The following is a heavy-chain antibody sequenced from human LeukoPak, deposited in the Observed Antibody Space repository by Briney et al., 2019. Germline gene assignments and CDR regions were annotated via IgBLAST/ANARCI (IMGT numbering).Heavy chain of an antibody. CDR1: GGSISSGSYY. Sequence: PSQTLSLTCTVSGGSISSGSYYWSWIRQPAGKGLEWIGRIYTNGSTNYNPSLKSRVTISVDTSKNQFSLKLSSVTAADTAVYYCARVAGYDFWGGEGYNWFDPWGQGTLVTVSS. D-gene: IGHD3-3*01. CDR2: IYTNGST. CDR3: ARVAGYDFWGGEGYNWFDP. V-gene: IGHV4-61*02. J-gene: IGHJ5*02.